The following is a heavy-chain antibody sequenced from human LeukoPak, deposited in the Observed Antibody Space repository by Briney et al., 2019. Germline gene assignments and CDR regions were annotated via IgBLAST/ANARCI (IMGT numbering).Heavy chain of an antibody. CDR3: AALRGYFDL. Sequence: GGSLRLSCAASGFTFSSYAMSWVRQAPGKGLEWVSAISGSGGSTYYADSVRGRFSISRDNSKNTLYLQMNTLRAEDTAMYYCAALRGYFDLWGRGTLVTVSS. J-gene: IGHJ2*01. CDR2: ISGSGGST. V-gene: IGHV3-23*01. D-gene: IGHD2-15*01. CDR1: GFTFSSYA.